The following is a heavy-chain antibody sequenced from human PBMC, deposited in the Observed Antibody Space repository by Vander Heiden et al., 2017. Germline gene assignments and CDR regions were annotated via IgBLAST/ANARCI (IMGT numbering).Heavy chain of an antibody. CDR3: ARGREYYDSSGHFGY. CDR2: INHSGST. D-gene: IGHD3-22*01. Sequence: QVQLQQWGAGLLKPSETLSLTCAGYGGSFSGYYWSWIRQPPGKGLEWIGEINHSGSTNYNPSLKSRVTISVDTSKNQFSLKLSSVTAADTAVYYCARGREYYDSSGHFGYWGQGTLVTVSS. V-gene: IGHV4-34*01. J-gene: IGHJ4*02. CDR1: GGSFSGYY.